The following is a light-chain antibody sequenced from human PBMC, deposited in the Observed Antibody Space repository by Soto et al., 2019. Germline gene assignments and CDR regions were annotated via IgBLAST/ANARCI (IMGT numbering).Light chain of an antibody. J-gene: IGKJ2*01. CDR3: QQYISYPYT. CDR1: QTTNTW. V-gene: IGKV1-5*01. CDR2: DAS. Sequence: DIQMTQFPSTLSASVGDRVTITCRASQTTNTWLAWYQQKPGTAPKLLIYDASSLEGGVPSRFSASGSGTEFTLTISSLQPDDHATYYCQQYISYPYTFGQGTKVDI.